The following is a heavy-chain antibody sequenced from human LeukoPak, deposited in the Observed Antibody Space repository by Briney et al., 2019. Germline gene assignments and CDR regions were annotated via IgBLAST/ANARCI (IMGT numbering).Heavy chain of an antibody. CDR1: GYSFTSYW. V-gene: IGHV5-51*01. Sequence: GESLKISCKGSGYSFTSYWIGWVRQMPGKGLEWMGIIYPGDSDTRYSPSFQGQVTISADKSISTAYLQWSSLKASDTAMYYCARQSYCSSTSCPREDYYYYYMDVWGKGTTVTVSS. D-gene: IGHD2-2*01. J-gene: IGHJ6*03. CDR2: IYPGDSDT. CDR3: ARQSYCSSTSCPREDYYYYYMDV.